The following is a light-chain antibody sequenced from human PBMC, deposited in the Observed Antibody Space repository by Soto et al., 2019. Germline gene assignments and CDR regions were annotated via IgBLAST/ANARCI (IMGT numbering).Light chain of an antibody. Sequence: EIVLTQSPGTLSSSPGERATLSCRASQSVSSSYLAWYQQKPGQAPRLLIYGTSRRATGIPDRFSGRGSGTDFTLTISRLEPEDFAVYYCQQYGSSPRTFGQGTKVEIK. J-gene: IGKJ1*01. CDR3: QQYGSSPRT. CDR1: QSVSSSY. CDR2: GTS. V-gene: IGKV3-20*01.